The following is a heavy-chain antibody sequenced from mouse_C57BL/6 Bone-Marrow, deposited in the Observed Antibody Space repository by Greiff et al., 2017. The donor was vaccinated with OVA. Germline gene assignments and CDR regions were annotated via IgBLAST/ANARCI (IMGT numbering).Heavy chain of an antibody. CDR3: AIRVFAY. V-gene: IGHV2-2*01. Sequence: QVQLQQSGPGLVQPSQSLSITCTVSGFSLTSYGVHWVRQSPGKGLEWLGVIWRGGSTDYNAAFISRLSISKDNSKSQVFFKMNSLQADDTAIYYCAIRVFAYWGQGTLVTVSA. CDR2: IWRGGST. J-gene: IGHJ3*01. CDR1: GFSLTSYG.